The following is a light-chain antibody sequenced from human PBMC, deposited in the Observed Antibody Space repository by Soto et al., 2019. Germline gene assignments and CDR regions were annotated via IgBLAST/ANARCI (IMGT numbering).Light chain of an antibody. V-gene: IGKV3-20*01. CDR3: QQYGTSPWT. J-gene: IGKJ1*01. CDR1: QSVSSGY. CDR2: GAS. Sequence: EIVLTQSPGTLSLSPVERATLSCRASQSVSSGYLAWYQQRPGQAPRLLIYGASTRATGIPDRFSGSGSGTDFTLTISRLEPEDFAVYYCQQYGTSPWTFGQGTTGDIK.